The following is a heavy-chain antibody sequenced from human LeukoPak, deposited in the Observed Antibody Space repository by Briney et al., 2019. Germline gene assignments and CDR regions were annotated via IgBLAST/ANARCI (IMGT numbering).Heavy chain of an antibody. V-gene: IGHV3-23*01. CDR2: IVGSGGST. D-gene: IGHD3-9*01. CDR1: GFTFSNYA. J-gene: IGHJ4*02. CDR3: AKWGDYDILTGYYDSDY. Sequence: GASLRLSCAASGFTFSNYAMSWVRQAPGRGLEWVSAIVGSGGSTYYADSVKGRFTISRDNPKNTLYLQMNSLRAEDTAVYYCAKWGDYDILTGYYDSDYWGQGTLVTVSS.